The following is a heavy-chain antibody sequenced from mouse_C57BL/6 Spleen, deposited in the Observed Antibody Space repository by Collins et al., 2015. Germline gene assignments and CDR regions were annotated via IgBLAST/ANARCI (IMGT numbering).Heavy chain of an antibody. CDR2: INPSSGYT. CDR3: ARRGYYGSFAY. D-gene: IGHD1-1*01. CDR1: GYTFTSYT. Sequence: VQLQQSAAELARPGASVKMSCKASGYTFTSYTMHWVKQRPGQGLEWIGYINPSSGYTEYNQKFKDKTTLTADKSSSTAYMQLSSLTSEDSAVYYCARRGYYGSFAYWGQGTLVTVSA. V-gene: IGHV1-4*02. J-gene: IGHJ3*01.